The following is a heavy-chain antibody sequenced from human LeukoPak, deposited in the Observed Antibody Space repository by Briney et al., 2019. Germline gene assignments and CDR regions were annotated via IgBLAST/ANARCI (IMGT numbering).Heavy chain of an antibody. D-gene: IGHD1-1*01. CDR3: AGHPPGNDDAFDI. CDR1: GGSISRYY. CDR2: IYYTGST. J-gene: IGHJ3*02. V-gene: IGHV4-59*08. Sequence: SETLSLTCTVSGGSISRYYWSWIRLPPGKRLEWIGCIYYTGSTNYNPSLKSRVTMSVDTSKNQFSLKLSSVTAADTAVYYCAGHPPGNDDAFDIWGQGTMVTVSS.